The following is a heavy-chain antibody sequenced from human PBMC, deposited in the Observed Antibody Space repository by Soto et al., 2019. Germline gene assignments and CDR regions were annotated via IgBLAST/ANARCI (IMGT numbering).Heavy chain of an antibody. CDR3: AAGTMPGIAAAN. CDR1: GYTFTGYY. CDR2: IVVGSGDT. V-gene: IGHV1-58*02. D-gene: IGHD6-13*01. Sequence: ASVKVSCKASGYTFTGYYMQWVRQAPGQGLEWIGWIVVGSGDTNYAQKFQERVTITRDMSTSTAYMELSSLRSEDTAVYYCAAGTMPGIAAANWGQGTLVTVSS. J-gene: IGHJ4*02.